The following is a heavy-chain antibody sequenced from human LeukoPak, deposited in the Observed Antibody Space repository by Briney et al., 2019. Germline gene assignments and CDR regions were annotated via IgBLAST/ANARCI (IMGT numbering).Heavy chain of an antibody. CDR2: ISWNSGSI. V-gene: IGHV3-9*03. J-gene: IGHJ3*02. D-gene: IGHD2-2*01. CDR1: GFTFDDYA. Sequence: GRSLRLSCAASGFTFDDYAMHWVRQAPGKGLEWVSGISWNSGSIGYADSVKGRFTISRDNAKNSLYLQMNSLRAEDMALYYCAKGRKGSSGYGYQLLSRDAFDIWGQGTMVTVSS. CDR3: AKGRKGSSGYGYQLLSRDAFDI.